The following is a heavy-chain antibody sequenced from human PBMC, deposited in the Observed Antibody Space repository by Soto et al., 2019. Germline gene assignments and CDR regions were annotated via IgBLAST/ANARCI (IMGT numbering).Heavy chain of an antibody. CDR2: INAGNGNT. D-gene: IGHD2-15*01. CDR3: ARASCIGGTCPVKILDY. Sequence: ASVKVSCKASGYTFTSYAMHWVRQAPGQRLEWMGWINAGNGNTKYSQKFQGRVTITRDTSASTAYMELSSLRSEDTAVYYCARASCIGGTCPVKILDYWGQGTLVTVSS. J-gene: IGHJ4*02. V-gene: IGHV1-3*01. CDR1: GYTFTSYA.